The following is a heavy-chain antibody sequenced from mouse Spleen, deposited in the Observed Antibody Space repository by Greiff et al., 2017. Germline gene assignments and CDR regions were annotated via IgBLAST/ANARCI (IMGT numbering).Heavy chain of an antibody. Sequence: EVKLVESGTVLARPGASVKMSCKTSGYTFTSYWMHWVKQRPGQGLEWIGAIYPGNSDTSYNQKFKGKAKLTAVTSASTAYMELSSLTNEDSAVYYCTRAASYDYSAWFAYWGQGTLVTVSA. CDR1: GYTFTSYW. CDR2: IYPGNSDT. CDR3: TRAASYDYSAWFAY. D-gene: IGHD2-4*01. J-gene: IGHJ3*01. V-gene: IGHV1-5*01.